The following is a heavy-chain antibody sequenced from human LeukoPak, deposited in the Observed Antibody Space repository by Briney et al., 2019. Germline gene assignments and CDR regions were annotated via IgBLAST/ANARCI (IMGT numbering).Heavy chain of an antibody. CDR3: ASSHDSSGND. J-gene: IGHJ4*02. V-gene: IGHV3-7*01. D-gene: IGHD3-22*01. CDR1: GFSFSTNW. CDR2: IRGDGSAK. Sequence: GGSLRLSCAASGFSFSTNWMAWVRQVPGKGLEWVGNIRGDGSAKFYGGSVKGRFTISRDNSQNTLYLQMDSLRPEDTAVYYCASSHDSSGNDWGQGTLVTVSS.